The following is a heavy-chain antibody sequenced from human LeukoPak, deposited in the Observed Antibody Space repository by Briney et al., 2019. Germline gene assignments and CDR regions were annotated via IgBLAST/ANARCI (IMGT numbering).Heavy chain of an antibody. CDR3: ASGRQGSGRYYNPFDY. V-gene: IGHV3-30-3*01. J-gene: IGHJ4*02. D-gene: IGHD3-10*01. CDR1: GFTFSSYA. Sequence: QAGGSLRLSCAASGFTFSSYAMHWVRQAPGKGLEWVAVISYDGSNKYYADSVKGRFTISRDNSKNTLYLQMNSLRAEDTALYYCASGRQGSGRYYNPFDYWAREPWSPSPQ. CDR2: ISYDGSNK.